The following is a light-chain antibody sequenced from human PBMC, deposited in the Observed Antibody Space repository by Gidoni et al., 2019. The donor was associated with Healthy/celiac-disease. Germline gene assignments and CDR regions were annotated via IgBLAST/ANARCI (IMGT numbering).Light chain of an antibody. CDR3: QQSYSTPRT. Sequence: DIQMTQSPSSLSASVGDRVTITCRASQSISSYLNWYQQKPGKAPKLLSYAASSLQSGVPSRFSGSGSGTDFTLTIISLQPEDFATYYCQQSYSTPRTFGQGTKVEIK. CDR1: QSISSY. V-gene: IGKV1-39*01. J-gene: IGKJ1*01. CDR2: AAS.